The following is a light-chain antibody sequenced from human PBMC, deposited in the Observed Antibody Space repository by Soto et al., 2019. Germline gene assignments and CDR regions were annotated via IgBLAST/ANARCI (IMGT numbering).Light chain of an antibody. CDR2: GAS. V-gene: IGKV3-20*01. Sequence: EIVLTQSPGTLSLSPGERATLSCRASQSVRSNFLAWYQQKPGQAPRLLIYGASNRATGIPDRFSGGGSGTDFTLTISRLEPEDFAVYYCQQCGSSPWTFGQGTKVDIK. CDR1: QSVRSNF. J-gene: IGKJ1*01. CDR3: QQCGSSPWT.